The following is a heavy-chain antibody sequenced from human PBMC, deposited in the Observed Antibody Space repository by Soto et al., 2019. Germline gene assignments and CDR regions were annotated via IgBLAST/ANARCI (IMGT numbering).Heavy chain of an antibody. CDR1: GFTFSSYA. V-gene: IGHV3-30-3*01. CDR3: ARGTASPTSSSDY. J-gene: IGHJ4*02. Sequence: GGSLRLSCAASGFTFSSYAMHWVLQAPGKGLEWVAVISYDGSNKYYADSVKGRFTISRDNSKNTLYLQMNSLRAEDTAVYYCARGTASPTSSSDYWGQGTLVTVSS. CDR2: ISYDGSNK. D-gene: IGHD6-6*01.